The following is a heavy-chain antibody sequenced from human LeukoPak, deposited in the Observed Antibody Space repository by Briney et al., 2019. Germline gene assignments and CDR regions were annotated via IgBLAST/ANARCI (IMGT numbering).Heavy chain of an antibody. Sequence: SETLSLTCTVSGYSIRSAYYWGWIRQPPGKGLEGIGSIDHSGSTYYNPSLKSRVTISVDTSKNQFSLKLTSVTAADTAVYYCARDGRGGGWFDPWGQGTLVTVSS. J-gene: IGHJ5*02. CDR2: IDHSGST. V-gene: IGHV4-38-2*02. D-gene: IGHD3-10*01. CDR3: ARDGRGGGWFDP. CDR1: GYSIRSAYY.